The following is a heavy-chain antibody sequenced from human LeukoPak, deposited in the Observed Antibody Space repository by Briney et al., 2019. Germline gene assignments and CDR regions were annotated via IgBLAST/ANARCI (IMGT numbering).Heavy chain of an antibody. CDR2: INWNSGSI. D-gene: IGHD1-26*01. CDR1: GFTFDDYA. CDR3: AKDNGGSFDY. J-gene: IGHJ4*02. Sequence: GGSLRLSCAASGFTFDDYAMHWVRQAPGKGLEWVSGINWNSGSIGYADSVKGRFTISRDNAKNSLYLQMNSLRAEDTALYYCAKDNGGSFDYWGQGTLVTVSS. V-gene: IGHV3-9*01.